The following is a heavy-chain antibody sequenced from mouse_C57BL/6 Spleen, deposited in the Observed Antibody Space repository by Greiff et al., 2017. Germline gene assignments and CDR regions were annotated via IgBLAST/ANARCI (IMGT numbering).Heavy chain of an antibody. CDR1: GYAFTNYL. V-gene: IGHV1-54*01. D-gene: IGHD1-1*01. CDR2: INPGSGGT. CDR3: ARELWFAY. J-gene: IGHJ3*01. Sequence: VQLQQSGAELVRPGTSVKVSCKASGYAFTNYLIEWVKQRPGQGLEWIGVINPGSGGTNYNEKFKGKATLTADKSSSTAYMQLSSLTSEDSAVYFCARELWFAYWGQGTLVTVSA.